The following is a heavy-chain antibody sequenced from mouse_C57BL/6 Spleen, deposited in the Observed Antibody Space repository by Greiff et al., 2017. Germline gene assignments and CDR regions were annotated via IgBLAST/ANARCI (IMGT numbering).Heavy chain of an antibody. CDR3: ARGSSYWYFDV. D-gene: IGHD1-1*01. J-gene: IGHJ1*03. CDR2: IWSGGST. CDR1: GFSLTSYG. Sequence: VKLMESGPGLVQPSQSLSITCTVSGFSLTSYGVHWVRQSPGKGLEWLGVIWSGGSTDYNAAFISRLSISKDNSKSQVFFKMNSLQADDTAIYYCARGSSYWYFDVWGTGTTVTVSS. V-gene: IGHV2-2*01.